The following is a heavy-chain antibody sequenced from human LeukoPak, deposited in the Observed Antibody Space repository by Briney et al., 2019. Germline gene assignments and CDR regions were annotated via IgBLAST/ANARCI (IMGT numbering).Heavy chain of an antibody. Sequence: GGSLRLSCAASGFTFSIYWMSWLRQAPGKGLEWVANIKQDGSEKYYVDSVKGRFTISRDNAKNSLYLQMNSLRAEDTAVYYCASGAYNWNDWGQGTLVTVSS. V-gene: IGHV3-7*05. CDR1: GFTFSIYW. D-gene: IGHD1-20*01. J-gene: IGHJ4*02. CDR2: IKQDGSEK. CDR3: ASGAYNWND.